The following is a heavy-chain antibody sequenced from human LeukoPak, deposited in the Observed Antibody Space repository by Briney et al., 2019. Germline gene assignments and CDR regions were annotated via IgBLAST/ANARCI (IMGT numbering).Heavy chain of an antibody. D-gene: IGHD6-19*01. CDR3: AMESRIAVAAIDY. J-gene: IGHJ4*02. CDR2: INWNTGVI. Sequence: GGSLRLSCAASGITFDEYAMNWVRQAPGKGLEWVSNINWNTGVIVYADSVKGRFTVSRDNAKNSLFLQMNSLRAEDTALYYCAMESRIAVAAIDYWGQGTLVTVSS. CDR1: GITFDEYA. V-gene: IGHV3-9*01.